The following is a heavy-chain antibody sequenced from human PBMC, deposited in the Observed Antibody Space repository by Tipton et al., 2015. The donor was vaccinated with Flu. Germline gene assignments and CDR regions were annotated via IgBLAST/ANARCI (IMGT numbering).Heavy chain of an antibody. J-gene: IGHJ6*02. Sequence: SLRLSCAASGFTFSSYEMNWVRQAPGKGLEWVSYISSSGSTIYYADSVKGRFTISRDNAKNSLYLQMNSLRAGDTAVYYCASIGVFGVTMDPWGQGTSVPVSS. CDR2: ISSSGSTI. CDR1: GFTFSSYE. CDR3: ASIGVFGVTMDP. V-gene: IGHV3-48*03. D-gene: IGHD3-3*01.